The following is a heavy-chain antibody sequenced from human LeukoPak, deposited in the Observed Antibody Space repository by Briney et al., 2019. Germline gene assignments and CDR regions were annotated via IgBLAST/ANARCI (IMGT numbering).Heavy chain of an antibody. J-gene: IGHJ4*02. V-gene: IGHV4-34*01. Sequence: PSETLSLTCAVYGESLNSYYWSWIRQPPGKGLEWIGEIYESGSTEYNPSLKSRVTISMVPSKQQFSLSLTSVTAADTAVYYCARGGWATRLGSWGLGTPVNVSS. CDR1: GESLNSYY. CDR2: IYESGST. CDR3: ARGGWATRLGS. D-gene: IGHD2-15*01.